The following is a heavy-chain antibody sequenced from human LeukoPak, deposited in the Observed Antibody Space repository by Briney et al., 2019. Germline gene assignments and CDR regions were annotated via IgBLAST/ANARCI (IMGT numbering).Heavy chain of an antibody. CDR1: GITFTSAW. CDR2: IKSKTDGGTT. CDR3: TTDGGITIRPLFDF. D-gene: IGHD1-14*01. V-gene: IGHV3-15*01. J-gene: IGHJ4*02. Sequence: GGSLSLSCAASGITFTSAWLGWVRQPPGKGLEWVGGIKSKTDGGTTDYAAPVRGRFTISTDDSKITSYLQMNNLKIEDTAVYYCTTDGGITIRPLFDFWGQGTLVTVSS.